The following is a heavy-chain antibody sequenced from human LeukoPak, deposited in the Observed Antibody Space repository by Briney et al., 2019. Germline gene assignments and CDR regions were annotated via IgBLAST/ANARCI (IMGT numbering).Heavy chain of an antibody. V-gene: IGHV3-21*01. J-gene: IGHJ4*02. Sequence: GGSLRLSCAASGFIFSTYSMNWVRQAPGKGLEWVSSISSSTSYIYYADSVKSRFTISRDNAKKSLYLQMNSLRPEDKAVYYCWRENSGSYYQFDCWGQGTLVTVSS. D-gene: IGHD1-26*01. CDR1: GFIFSTYS. CDR2: ISSSTSYI. CDR3: WRENSGSYYQFDC.